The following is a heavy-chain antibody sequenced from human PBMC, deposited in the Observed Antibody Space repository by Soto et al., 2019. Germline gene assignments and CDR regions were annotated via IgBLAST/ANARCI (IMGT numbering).Heavy chain of an antibody. D-gene: IGHD1-26*01. V-gene: IGHV3-23*01. CDR3: AKVHPVGSYYYYGMDV. Sequence: GSLRLSCAASGFTFSSYAMSWVRQAPGKGLEWVSAISGSGGSTYYADSVKGRFTISRDNSKNTLYLQMNSLRAEDTAVYYCAKVHPVGSYYYYGMDVWGQGTTVTVSS. CDR1: GFTFSSYA. CDR2: ISGSGGST. J-gene: IGHJ6*02.